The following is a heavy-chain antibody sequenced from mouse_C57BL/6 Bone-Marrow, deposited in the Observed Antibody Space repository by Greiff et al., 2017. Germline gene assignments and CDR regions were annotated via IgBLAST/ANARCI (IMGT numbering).Heavy chain of an antibody. J-gene: IGHJ1*03. V-gene: IGHV5S21*01. D-gene: IGHD1-1*01. CDR3: AGAYYYGSSYWCFDV. CDR1: GFTFSSYA. Sequence: EVQLVEPGEGLVKPGGSLKLSCAASGFTFSSYAMSWVRQTPEKRLEWVAYISSGGDYIYYADTVKGRFTIARDNARNTHYLQMSKLKSEDTASYYCAGAYYYGSSYWCFDVWGTGTTVTVSS. CDR2: ISSGGDYI.